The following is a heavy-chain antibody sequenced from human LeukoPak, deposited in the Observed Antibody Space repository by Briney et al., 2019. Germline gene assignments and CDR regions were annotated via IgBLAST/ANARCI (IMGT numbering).Heavy chain of an antibody. D-gene: IGHD2-2*01. CDR1: GFTFSAYW. CDR3: ARAGQYRFDY. CDR2: LNSDGSTT. J-gene: IGHJ4*02. V-gene: IGHV3-74*01. Sequence: GGSLRLSCAAPGFTFSAYWMHWVRQAPGKGLVWVARLNSDGSTTDYADSVRGRFTISRDNARNTLYLQMNSLRADDTAVYYCARAGQYRFDYWGQGTLVTVSS.